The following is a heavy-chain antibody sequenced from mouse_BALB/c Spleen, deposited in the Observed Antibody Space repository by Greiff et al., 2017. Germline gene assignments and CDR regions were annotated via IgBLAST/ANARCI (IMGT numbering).Heavy chain of an antibody. CDR1: GFSLTDSG. CDR2: IWGGGST. J-gene: IGHJ4*01. CDR3: AGFRMITYAMDY. V-gene: IGHV2-6-5*01. D-gene: IGHD2-4*01. Sequence: VQGVESGPGLVAPSQSLSITCTVSGFSLTDSGVSWIRQPPGKGLEWLGVIWGGGSTYYNSALKSRLSISKDNSKSQVFLKMNSLQTDDTAMYYCAGFRMITYAMDYWGQGTSVTVSS.